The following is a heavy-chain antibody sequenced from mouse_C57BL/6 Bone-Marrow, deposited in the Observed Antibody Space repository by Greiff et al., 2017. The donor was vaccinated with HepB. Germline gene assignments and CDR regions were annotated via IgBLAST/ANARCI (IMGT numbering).Heavy chain of an antibody. V-gene: IGHV5-6*01. CDR1: GFTFSSYG. Sequence: EVQLVESGGDLVKPGGSLKLSCAASGFTFSSYGMSWVRQTPDKRLEWVATISSCGSYTYYPDSVKGRFTISRDNAKNTLYLQMSSLKSEDTAMYYCARHDPYYYAMDYWGQGTSVTVSS. J-gene: IGHJ4*01. CDR3: ARHDPYYYAMDY. CDR2: ISSCGSYT.